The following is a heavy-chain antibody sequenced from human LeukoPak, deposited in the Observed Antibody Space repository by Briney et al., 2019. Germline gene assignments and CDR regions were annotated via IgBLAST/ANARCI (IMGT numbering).Heavy chain of an antibody. D-gene: IGHD3-10*01. J-gene: IGHJ4*02. CDR1: GFIFSSYD. CDR3: ARAISMFRGVNYFDY. V-gene: IGHV3-13*01. CDR2: INPAGDT. Sequence: GGSLRLSCTASGFIFSSYDMHWVRQDTGKSPEWVSAINPAGDTYYPGSVKGRFTISRENAKNSLYLQMNSLTAGDTAVYYCARAISMFRGVNYFDYWGQGTLVTVSS.